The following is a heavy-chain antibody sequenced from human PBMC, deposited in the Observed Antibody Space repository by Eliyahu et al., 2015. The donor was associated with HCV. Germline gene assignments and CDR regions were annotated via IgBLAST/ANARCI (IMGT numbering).Heavy chain of an antibody. Sequence: QVQLQESGPGLVRPSETLSLTCTVSGGSITTYYWSWIRQPPGKGLEWIGYIHYSGRTNYNPPLKSRVTISVDTSKNQFSLNLTSVTAADTATYYCASGGGGTGDWFDPWGQGTLVIVSS. D-gene: IGHD3-16*01. V-gene: IGHV4-59*01. CDR3: ASGGGGTGDWFDP. CDR2: IHYSGRT. J-gene: IGHJ5*02. CDR1: GGSITTYY.